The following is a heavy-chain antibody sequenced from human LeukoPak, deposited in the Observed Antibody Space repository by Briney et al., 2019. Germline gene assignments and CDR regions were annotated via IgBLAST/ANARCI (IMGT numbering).Heavy chain of an antibody. CDR2: INPNSGGT. CDR1: GYTFTGYY. V-gene: IGHV1-2*02. J-gene: IGHJ4*02. Sequence: ASVKVSCKASGYTFTGYYMHWVRQAPGQGLEWMGWINPNSGGTNYAQKFQGRVTMTRDTSISTAYMELSRLRSDDTAVYYCARDVSDCSGGSCYSYFDYWGQGTLVTVSS. CDR3: ARDVSDCSGGSCYSYFDY. D-gene: IGHD2-15*01.